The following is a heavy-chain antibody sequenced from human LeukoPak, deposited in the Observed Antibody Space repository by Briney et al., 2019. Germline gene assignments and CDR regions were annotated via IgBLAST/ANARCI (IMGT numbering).Heavy chain of an antibody. V-gene: IGHV3-23*01. J-gene: IGHJ4*02. CDR1: GFTFSSYA. CDR3: AKRITVTYFNDY. CDR2: IGGSGGST. D-gene: IGHD4-17*01. Sequence: GVSLRLSCAASGFTFSSYAMGWVRQAPGKGLEWVSGIGGSGGSTYYADSVKGRFTISRDNSKNTLYLQMNSLRAEDTAVYYCAKRITVTYFNDYWGQGTLVTVSS.